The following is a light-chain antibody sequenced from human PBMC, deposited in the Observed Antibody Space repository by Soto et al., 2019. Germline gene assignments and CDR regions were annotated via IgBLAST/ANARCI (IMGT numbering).Light chain of an antibody. Sequence: DIEMTQSPSSLSASVGDRVTITCRASQTISTYLNWYQQKPGKAPKLLIYAASSLQSGVPSRFSGSGSGTDFTLTISSLQPEDFATYYCQQSYITPPTFGQGTKVEMK. J-gene: IGKJ1*01. CDR3: QQSYITPPT. CDR1: QTISTY. CDR2: AAS. V-gene: IGKV1-39*01.